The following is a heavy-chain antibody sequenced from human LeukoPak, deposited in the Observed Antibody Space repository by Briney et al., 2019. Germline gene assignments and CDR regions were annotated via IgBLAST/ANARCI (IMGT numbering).Heavy chain of an antibody. Sequence: RGSLRLSCEVSGFTFSSYWMHWARQAPGKGLVWVSRINSEGSSTSCADSVKGRFTISRDNAKNTLFLHMNRLRSEDTAVYYCATSRTFDYWGQGTLVTVSS. CDR1: GFTFSSYW. CDR2: INSEGSST. J-gene: IGHJ4*02. CDR3: ATSRTFDY. V-gene: IGHV3-74*01.